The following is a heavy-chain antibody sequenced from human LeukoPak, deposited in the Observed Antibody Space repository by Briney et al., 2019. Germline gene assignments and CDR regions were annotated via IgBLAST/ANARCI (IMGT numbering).Heavy chain of an antibody. CDR3: ARGEQLVLDYYSYYYMDV. Sequence: SETLSLTCTVSGGSISSYYWSWIRQPAGKGLDWIGRIHTSGSTYYNPSLKSRVTMSVDTSKNQFSLKLSSVTAADTAVYYCARGEQLVLDYYSYYYMDVWGKGTTVTVSS. V-gene: IGHV4-4*07. D-gene: IGHD6-13*01. CDR1: GGSISSYY. J-gene: IGHJ6*03. CDR2: IHTSGST.